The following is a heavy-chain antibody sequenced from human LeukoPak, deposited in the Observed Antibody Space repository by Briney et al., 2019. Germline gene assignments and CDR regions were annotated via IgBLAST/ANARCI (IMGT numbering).Heavy chain of an antibody. V-gene: IGHV3-53*01. CDR3: ARDGTEDFWPDYYGMDA. Sequence: GGSLRLSCAASGFTVSSNYMSWVRQAPGKGLEWVSVIYSGGSTYYADSVKGRFTISRDNSKNTLYLQMNSLRAEDTAVYYCARDGTEDFWPDYYGMDAWGQGTTVTVSS. CDR1: GFTVSSNY. CDR2: IYSGGST. J-gene: IGHJ6*02. D-gene: IGHD3-3*01.